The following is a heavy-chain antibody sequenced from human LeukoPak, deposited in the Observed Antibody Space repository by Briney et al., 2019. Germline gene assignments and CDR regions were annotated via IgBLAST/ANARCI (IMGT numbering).Heavy chain of an antibody. V-gene: IGHV3-48*01. CDR3: ARRLAY. CDR1: GFTFSSYG. CDR2: IDGTTTNI. J-gene: IGHJ4*02. Sequence: GGSLRPSCEASGFTFSSYGMNWVRQAPGKGLEWVSYIDGTTTNIHYADSVRGRFTISRDNAKNTLFLQTTSLRAADTAVYYCARRLAYWGQGTRVTVSS.